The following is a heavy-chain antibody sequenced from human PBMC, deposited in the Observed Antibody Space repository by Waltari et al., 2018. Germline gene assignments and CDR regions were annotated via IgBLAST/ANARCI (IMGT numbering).Heavy chain of an antibody. CDR3: ARDRDSSGYYYSPLDY. Sequence: EVQLVESGGGLVQPGGSLGLSCAASGVTFRSVEMTLVLSAPGKGLEWVSYISRSGSTIYYADSVKGRFTISRDNAKNSLYLQMNSLRAEDTAVYYCARDRDSSGYYYSPLDYWGQGTLVTVSS. J-gene: IGHJ4*02. V-gene: IGHV3-48*03. CDR2: ISRSGSTI. CDR1: GVTFRSVE. D-gene: IGHD3-22*01.